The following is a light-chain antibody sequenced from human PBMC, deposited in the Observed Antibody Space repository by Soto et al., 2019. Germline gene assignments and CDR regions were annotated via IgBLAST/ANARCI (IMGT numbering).Light chain of an antibody. CDR2: EIS. CDR3: SSYAGSNNLV. CDR1: SSDVGGYNY. V-gene: IGLV2-8*01. J-gene: IGLJ2*01. Sequence: QSALTQPPSASGSPGHSVTISCTGTSSDVGGYNYVSWYQHHPGKAPKLMIYEISRRPSGVPDRFSGSKSGNTASLTVSGLQGEDEADYYCSSYAGSNNLVFGGGTKLTVL.